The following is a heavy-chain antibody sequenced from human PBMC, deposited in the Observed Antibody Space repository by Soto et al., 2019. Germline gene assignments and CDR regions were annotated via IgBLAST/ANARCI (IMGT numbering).Heavy chain of an antibody. CDR2: ISDSADST. D-gene: IGHD3-10*01. V-gene: IGHV3-23*01. CDR1: GFTFSSYA. CDR3: AKRRVTMVRERYYYYGMDV. Sequence: PGGSLRLSCAASGFTFSSYAMSWVRQAPGKGLEWVSAISDSADSTSYPDSVEGRFSISRDNSKNTLYLQMNSLRAEDTAVYYCAKRRVTMVRERYYYYGMDVWGQGTTVTVSS. J-gene: IGHJ6*02.